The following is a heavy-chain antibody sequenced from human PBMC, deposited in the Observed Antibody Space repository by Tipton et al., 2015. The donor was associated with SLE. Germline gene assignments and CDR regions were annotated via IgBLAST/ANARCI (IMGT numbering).Heavy chain of an antibody. Sequence: TLSLTRTVSGGSISSGSYYWTWIRQPAGKGLEWIGRIYTGGSIDYNASLKSRVTISGDTSKNQFSLNLISVTAADTAVYYCARCGGRNHFDYWGQGTLVTVSS. CDR3: ARCGGRNHFDY. J-gene: IGHJ4*02. CDR2: IYTGGSI. V-gene: IGHV4-61*02. D-gene: IGHD3-16*01. CDR1: GGSISSGSYY.